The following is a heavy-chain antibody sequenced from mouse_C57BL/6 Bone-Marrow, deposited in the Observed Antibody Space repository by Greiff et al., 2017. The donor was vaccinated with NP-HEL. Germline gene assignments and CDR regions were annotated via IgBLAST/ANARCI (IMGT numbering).Heavy chain of an antibody. CDR3: ARWDWDENPFDY. D-gene: IGHD4-1*01. Sequence: QVQLQQPGAELVKPGASVKMSCKASGYTFTSYWITWVKQRPGQGLEWIGDIYPGSGSTNYNEKFKSKATLTVDTSSSTAYMQLSSLTSEDSAVYYCARWDWDENPFDYWGQGTTLTVSS. CDR1: GYTFTSYW. CDR2: IYPGSGST. V-gene: IGHV1-55*01. J-gene: IGHJ2*01.